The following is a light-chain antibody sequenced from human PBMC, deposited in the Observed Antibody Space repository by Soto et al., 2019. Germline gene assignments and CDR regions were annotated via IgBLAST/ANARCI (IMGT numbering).Light chain of an antibody. V-gene: IGKV4-1*01. CDR1: QSVLYSSNNKNY. J-gene: IGKJ1*01. CDR3: QQYYSTPRT. Sequence: DIVMTQSPDSLAVSLGERATINCKSSQSVLYSSNNKNYLAWYQQKPGQPPKLLIYWASTRESGVPDRFSGRGSGRDLTLPISSLQAGYCAFYYCQQYYSTPRTFGRGTKVEIK. CDR2: WAS.